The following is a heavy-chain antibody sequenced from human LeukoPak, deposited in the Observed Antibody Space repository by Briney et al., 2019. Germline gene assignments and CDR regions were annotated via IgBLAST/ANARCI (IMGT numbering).Heavy chain of an antibody. D-gene: IGHD5-12*01. V-gene: IGHV4-30-4*08. J-gene: IGHJ4*02. CDR3: ASYTQRGYRGYDLFDY. Sequence: SETLSLTCTVSGGSISSGDYYWSWICQPPGKGLAWIGYIYYSGSTYYNPSLKSRVTISVDTSKNQFSLKLSSVTAADTAVYYCASYTQRGYRGYDLFDYWGQGTLVTVSS. CDR2: IYYSGST. CDR1: GGSISSGDYY.